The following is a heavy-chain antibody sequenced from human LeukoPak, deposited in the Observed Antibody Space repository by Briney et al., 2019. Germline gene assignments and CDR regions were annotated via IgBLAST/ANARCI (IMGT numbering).Heavy chain of an antibody. CDR3: AREKTSGSYWVDC. J-gene: IGHJ4*02. CDR2: IYHSGST. Sequence: SETLSLTCTVSGYSISSGYHWGWIRQPPGKGLEWIGSIYHSGSTYYNPSLKSRVTISVDTSKNPFSLKVSSLAAADTAVYYCAREKTSGSYWVDCWGQGTLVTVSS. CDR1: GYSISSGYH. D-gene: IGHD1-26*01. V-gene: IGHV4-38-2*02.